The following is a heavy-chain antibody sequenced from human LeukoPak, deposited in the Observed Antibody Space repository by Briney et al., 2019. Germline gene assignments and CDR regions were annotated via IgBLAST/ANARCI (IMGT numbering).Heavy chain of an antibody. V-gene: IGHV4-59*08. J-gene: IGHJ4*02. CDR3: ARLRGSSGWYFYFDY. CDR1: GGSISSYY. CDR2: IYYSGST. Sequence: PSETLSLTCTVSGGSISSYYWSWIRQPPGKGLEWIGYIYYSGSTNYNPSLKSRVTISVDTSKNQFSLKLSSVTAADTAVYYCARLRGSSGWYFYFDYWGQGTLVTVSS. D-gene: IGHD6-19*01.